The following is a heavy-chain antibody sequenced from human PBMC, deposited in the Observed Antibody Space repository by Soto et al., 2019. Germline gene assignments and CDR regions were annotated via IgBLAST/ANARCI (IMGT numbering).Heavy chain of an antibody. CDR2: ISNDGTTT. J-gene: IGHJ5*02. Sequence: EVQLVESGGGLVQPGGSLKLSCAASGYTFSSFWMHWVRQIPGKGLVWVSRISNDGTTTSYADSVKGRFIISRDNAKDTVYLQMNTLATDDTAVYYCIRGGVSTSAPVLDPWGQGTLVTVSS. D-gene: IGHD2-15*01. CDR1: GYTFSSFW. V-gene: IGHV3-74*01. CDR3: IRGGVSTSAPVLDP.